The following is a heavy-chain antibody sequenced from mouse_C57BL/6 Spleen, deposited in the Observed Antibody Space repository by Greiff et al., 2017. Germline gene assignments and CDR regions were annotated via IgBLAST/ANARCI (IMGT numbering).Heavy chain of an antibody. D-gene: IGHD2-4*01. J-gene: IGHJ4*01. CDR2: ISYDGSN. CDR3: ARDKGPDYDRARDY. V-gene: IGHV3-6*01. CDR1: GYSITSGYY. Sequence: EVQLQESGPGLVKPSQSLSLTCSVTGYSITSGYYWNWIRQFPGNKLEWMGYISYDGSNNYNPSLKNRISITRDTSKNQFFLKLNSVTTEDTATYYCARDKGPDYDRARDYWGQGTSVTVSS.